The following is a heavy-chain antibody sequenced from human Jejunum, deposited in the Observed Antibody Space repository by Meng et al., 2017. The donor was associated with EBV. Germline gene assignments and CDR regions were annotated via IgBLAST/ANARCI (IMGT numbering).Heavy chain of an antibody. Sequence: VQLVESGGGLVKPGGSLRLSCAASGFTFSSYSMNWVRQAPGKGLEWVSSISSSSSYIYYADSVKGRFTISRDNAKNSLYLQMNSLRAEDTAVYYCARDDYGSGSYYDYWGQGTLVTVSS. D-gene: IGHD3-10*01. CDR1: GFTFSSYS. V-gene: IGHV3-21*01. CDR3: ARDDYGSGSYYDY. J-gene: IGHJ4*02. CDR2: ISSSSSYI.